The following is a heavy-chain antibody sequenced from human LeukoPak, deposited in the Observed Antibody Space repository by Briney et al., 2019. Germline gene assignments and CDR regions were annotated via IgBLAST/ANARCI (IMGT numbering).Heavy chain of an antibody. Sequence: GGSLRLSCAASGFTFSSYSMSWVRQAPGKGLEWVSGITDSGGSTNYADSVKGRFTISRDNSKDELFLQMNSLRAEDTAVYYCAKGPYDLWTRGFDYWGQGTLVTVSS. CDR2: ITDSGGST. J-gene: IGHJ4*02. CDR3: AKGPYDLWTRGFDY. D-gene: IGHD3-3*01. CDR1: GFTFSSYS. V-gene: IGHV3-23*01.